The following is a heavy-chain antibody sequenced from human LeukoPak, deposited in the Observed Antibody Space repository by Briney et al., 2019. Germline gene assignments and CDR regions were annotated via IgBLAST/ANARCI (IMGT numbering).Heavy chain of an antibody. CDR1: GFTFSSYA. Sequence: GGSLRLSCAASGFTFSSYAMSWVRQAPGKGLEWVSAISGSGGSTYYADSVKGRFTISRDNSKNTLYLQMNSLRAEDTAVYYCAKDPGMYCSSTSCYAYWGQGTLVTVSS. V-gene: IGHV3-23*01. CDR2: ISGSGGST. CDR3: AKDPGMYCSSTSCYAY. D-gene: IGHD2-2*01. J-gene: IGHJ4*02.